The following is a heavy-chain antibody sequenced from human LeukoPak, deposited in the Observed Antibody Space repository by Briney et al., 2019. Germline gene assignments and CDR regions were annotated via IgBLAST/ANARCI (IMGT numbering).Heavy chain of an antibody. Sequence: GGSLRLSCAASGFTFSDHYMDWVRRAPGKGLEWVGRTRNKANSYTTEYAASVKGRFTISRDDSKNSLYLQMNSLKTEDTAVYYCARDQDGGNYFDYWGQGTLVTVSS. CDR2: TRNKANSYTT. V-gene: IGHV3-72*01. J-gene: IGHJ4*02. D-gene: IGHD4-23*01. CDR3: ARDQDGGNYFDY. CDR1: GFTFSDHY.